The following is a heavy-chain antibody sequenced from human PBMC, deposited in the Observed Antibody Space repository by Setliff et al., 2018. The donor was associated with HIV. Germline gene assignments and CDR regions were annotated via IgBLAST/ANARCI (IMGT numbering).Heavy chain of an antibody. Sequence: SETLSLTCSVSGGSISTNYYYWSWIRQHPGKGLEWIGYIYNSGTTFYNPSLEGRLIMSVDPSKNQFSLKLTSVTAADTAVYYCARGRYFRDISDSLFDFWGRGTLVTVSS. CDR1: GGSISTNYYY. V-gene: IGHV4-31*03. D-gene: IGHD2-21*01. CDR2: IYNSGTT. CDR3: ARGRYFRDISDSLFDF. J-gene: IGHJ4*02.